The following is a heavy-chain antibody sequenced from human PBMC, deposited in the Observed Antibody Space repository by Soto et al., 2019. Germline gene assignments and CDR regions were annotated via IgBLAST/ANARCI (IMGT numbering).Heavy chain of an antibody. Sequence: GGPLRLSCAVWGVTIRNYKMNWVRQVPGKGLEWVAHISIGGRSINYADSVKGRFTISRDDAENSLNLQMNSLRAEDTAAYYYAKGYDRSGYVSLDAFDICGQGTMVTVSS. CDR2: ISIGGRSI. V-gene: IGHV3-21*04. CDR3: AKGYDRSGYVSLDAFDI. J-gene: IGHJ3*02. CDR1: GVTIRNYK. D-gene: IGHD3-22*01.